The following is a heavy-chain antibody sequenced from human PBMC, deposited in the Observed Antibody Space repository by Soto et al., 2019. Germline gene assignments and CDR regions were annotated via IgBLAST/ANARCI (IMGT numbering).Heavy chain of an antibody. Sequence: ASETLSLTCTVSGGSISGYYWSWIRQPPGKGLEWIGYIHYRGSTNYNPSLKSRITILVDTSKNQFSLKLSSVTAADTAVYYCARDLYSGSYHGWFDPWGQGILVTVSS. V-gene: IGHV4-59*01. D-gene: IGHD1-26*01. CDR2: IHYRGST. CDR3: ARDLYSGSYHGWFDP. J-gene: IGHJ5*02. CDR1: GGSISGYY.